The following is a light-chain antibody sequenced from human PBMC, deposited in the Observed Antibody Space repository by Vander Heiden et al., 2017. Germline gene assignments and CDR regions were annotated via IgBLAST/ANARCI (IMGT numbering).Light chain of an antibody. CDR3: QQYDNLPP. CDR1: QDISNY. CDR2: DAS. V-gene: IGKV1-33*01. J-gene: IGKJ4*01. Sequence: EIQMTQSPSSLSASVGDRVTITCQASQDISNYLNWYQQKPGKAPKLLIYDASNLETGVPSMFSGSGSGTDFTFTISSLQPEDIATYYCQQYDNLPPFGGGTKVEIK.